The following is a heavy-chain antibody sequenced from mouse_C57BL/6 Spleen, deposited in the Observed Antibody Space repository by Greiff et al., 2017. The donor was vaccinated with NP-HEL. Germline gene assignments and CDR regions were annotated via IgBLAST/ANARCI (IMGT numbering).Heavy chain of an antibody. V-gene: IGHV5-9*01. CDR3: ARHAIYDGYYGGFAY. D-gene: IGHD2-3*01. Sequence: EVQGVESGGGLVKPGGSLKLSCAASGFTFSSYTMSWVRQTPEKRLEWVATISGGGGNTYYPDSVKGRFTISRDNAKNTLYLQMSSLRSEDTALYYCARHAIYDGYYGGFAYWGQGTLVTVSA. CDR2: ISGGGGNT. J-gene: IGHJ3*01. CDR1: GFTFSSYT.